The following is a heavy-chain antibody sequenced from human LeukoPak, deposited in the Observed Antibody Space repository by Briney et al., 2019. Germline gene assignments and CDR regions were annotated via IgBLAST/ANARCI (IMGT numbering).Heavy chain of an antibody. Sequence: GGSLRLFCAASGFTFSSYAMNWGRQAPGEGLEWVSALSGSGGSTSYADSVKGRFTISRDNSRDTLYLQMKSLRAEDTAVYYCAKTPRNSGWWIDYWGQGTLVTVSS. D-gene: IGHD6-19*01. CDR3: AKTPRNSGWWIDY. J-gene: IGHJ4*02. V-gene: IGHV3-23*01. CDR2: LSGSGGST. CDR1: GFTFSSYA.